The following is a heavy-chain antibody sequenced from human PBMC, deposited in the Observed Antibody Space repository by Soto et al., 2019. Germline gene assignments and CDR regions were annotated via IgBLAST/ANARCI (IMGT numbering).Heavy chain of an antibody. CDR1: GYTFTNYY. CDR2: INPNGGST. CDR3: ARGIAAGDS. D-gene: IGHD6-13*01. Sequence: QVQLVQSGAEVKNPGASVKVSCKASGYTFTNYYIHWVRQAPGQGLEWMAIINPNGGSTNYAQEFQGRVTLARDTFTNTVYMELSSLRSEDTAIYYCARGIAAGDSWGQGTLVTVSS. V-gene: IGHV1-46*01. J-gene: IGHJ5*02.